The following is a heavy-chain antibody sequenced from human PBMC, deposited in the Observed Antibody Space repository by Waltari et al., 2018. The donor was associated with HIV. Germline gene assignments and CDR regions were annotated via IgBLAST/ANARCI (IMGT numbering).Heavy chain of an antibody. D-gene: IGHD5-12*01. V-gene: IGHV3-53*01. Sequence: EGHFVGSGGGLIEPGGALRLTLVVCVCIGCRSCMDWLGPARGKGLEGLSVIKSRGQAGYEEWGKDGFTISRDRSKNTLFLKIKRLTEEDTATYYCVRGGGDPTIRKASGYSDYGMDVWGQGATVIVSS. CDR2: IKSRGQA. CDR1: VCIGCRSC. J-gene: IGHJ6*02. CDR3: VRGGGDPTIRKASGYSDYGMDV.